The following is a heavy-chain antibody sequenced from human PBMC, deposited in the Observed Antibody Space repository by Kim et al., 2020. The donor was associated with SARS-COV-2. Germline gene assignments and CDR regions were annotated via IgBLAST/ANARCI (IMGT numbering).Heavy chain of an antibody. CDR3: ASHGYSSGWYLDY. D-gene: IGHD6-19*01. CDR2: ISGSGGST. J-gene: IGHJ4*02. V-gene: IGHV3-23*01. Sequence: GGSLRLSCAASGFTFSSYAMSWVRQAPGKGLEWVSAISGSGGSTYYADSVKGRFTISRDNSKNTLYLQMNRLRAEDTAVYYCASHGYSSGWYLDYWGQGTLVTVSS. CDR1: GFTFSSYA.